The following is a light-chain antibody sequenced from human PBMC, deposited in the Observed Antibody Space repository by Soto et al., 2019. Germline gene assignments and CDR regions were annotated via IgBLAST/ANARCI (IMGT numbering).Light chain of an antibody. CDR2: DVY. J-gene: IGLJ1*01. Sequence: QSLLTQPASVSGSPGQSITLSCTGTSGDVGGHNAVSWYQQHPGKAPKLLIYDVYNRPSGASNRFSGSKSGNTASLTISGLQAEDEADYCCSSYERSGAYVFGTGTKVTVL. CDR1: SGDVGGHNA. CDR3: SSYERSGAYV. V-gene: IGLV2-14*03.